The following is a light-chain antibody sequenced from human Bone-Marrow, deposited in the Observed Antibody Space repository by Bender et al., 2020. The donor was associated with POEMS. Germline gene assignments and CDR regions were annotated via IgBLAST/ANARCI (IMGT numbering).Light chain of an antibody. CDR3: AAWDAGLSGEV. CDR1: NSNIGTNA. V-gene: IGLV1-44*01. J-gene: IGLJ3*02. Sequence: QSVLTQPLSASGTPGQRVTISCSGSNSNIGTNAVNWYQQFPGTAHKLLIYSDNQRPSGVPDRFYAFKSGPSASLAISGLQSEGEADYYCAAWDAGLSGEVFGGGTKLTVL. CDR2: SDN.